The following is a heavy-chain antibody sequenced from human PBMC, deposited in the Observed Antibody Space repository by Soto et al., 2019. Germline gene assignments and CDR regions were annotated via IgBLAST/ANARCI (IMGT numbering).Heavy chain of an antibody. Sequence: SETLSLTCTVSGGSISSGDYYWSWIRQPPGKGLEWIGYIYYSGSTYYNPSLKSRVTISVDTSKNQFSLKLSSVTAADTAVYYCARFTIFGVVTPKNAFDIWGQGTMVTVSS. V-gene: IGHV4-30-4*01. J-gene: IGHJ3*02. CDR1: GGSISSGDYY. CDR2: IYYSGST. D-gene: IGHD3-3*01. CDR3: ARFTIFGVVTPKNAFDI.